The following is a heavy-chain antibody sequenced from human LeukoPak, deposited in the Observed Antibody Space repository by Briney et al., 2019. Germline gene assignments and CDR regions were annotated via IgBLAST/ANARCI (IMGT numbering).Heavy chain of an antibody. D-gene: IGHD1-14*01. J-gene: IGHJ3*02. CDR2: ISSGSSSL. CDR3: ARGRGAGRSAFDI. V-gene: IGHV3-48*04. CDR1: GFTFSSYS. Sequence: GGSLRLSCAASGFTFSSYSMNWVRQAPGKGLEWVSYISSGSSSLYYADSVKGRFTISRDNANNSLWLQMNSLRADDTAVYYCARGRGAGRSAFDIWGQGTMGTVSS.